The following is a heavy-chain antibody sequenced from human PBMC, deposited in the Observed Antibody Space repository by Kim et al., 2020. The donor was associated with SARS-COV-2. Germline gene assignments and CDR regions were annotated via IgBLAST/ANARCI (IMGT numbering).Heavy chain of an antibody. CDR3: ARLPDYFGSGAFDY. V-gene: IGHV4-39*01. Sequence: NPSLKCRATISVDTSKNQFTLKLTSVTAADAAVYYCARLPDYFGSGAFDYWGQGTLVTVSS. D-gene: IGHD3-10*01. J-gene: IGHJ4*02.